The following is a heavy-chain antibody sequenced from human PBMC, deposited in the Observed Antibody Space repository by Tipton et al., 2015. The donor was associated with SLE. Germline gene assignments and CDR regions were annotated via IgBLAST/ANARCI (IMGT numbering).Heavy chain of an antibody. CDR1: GGSFSGYY. CDR2: INHSGST. V-gene: IGHV4-34*01. J-gene: IGHJ4*02. Sequence: TLSLTCAVYGGSFSGYYWSWIRQPPGKGLEWIGEINHSGSTNYNPSLKSRVTISVDTSKNQFSLKLSSVTAADTAVYYCARGRYSGSVYYFDYWGQGTLATVSS. D-gene: IGHD1-26*01. CDR3: ARGRYSGSVYYFDY.